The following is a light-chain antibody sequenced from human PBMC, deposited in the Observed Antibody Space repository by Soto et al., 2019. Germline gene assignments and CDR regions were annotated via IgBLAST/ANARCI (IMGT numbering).Light chain of an antibody. Sequence: DIVMTQSPLSLPVTPGEPASISCRSSRSLLHSNGYNYLDWYLQRPGQSPQLLIYLGSNRASGVPDRFSGSGSGTDFTLKISRVEAEDVGLYYCMQALQTPWTFGQGTKVEVK. J-gene: IGKJ1*01. V-gene: IGKV2-28*01. CDR3: MQALQTPWT. CDR1: RSLLHSNGYNY. CDR2: LGS.